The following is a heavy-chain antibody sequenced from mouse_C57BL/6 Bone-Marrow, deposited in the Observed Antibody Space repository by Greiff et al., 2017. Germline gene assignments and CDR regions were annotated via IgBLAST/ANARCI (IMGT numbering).Heavy chain of an antibody. CDR2: IYPSDSET. J-gene: IGHJ3*01. CDR3: ARPGSSSAWFAY. Sequence: VQLQQPGAELVRPGSSVKLSCKASGYTFTSYWMDWVKQRPGQGLEWIGNIYPSDSETHYNQKFKDKATLTVDKSSSTAYMQLSSLTSEDSAVYCCARPGSSSAWFAYWGQGTLVTVSA. CDR1: GYTFTSYW. D-gene: IGHD1-1*01. V-gene: IGHV1-61*01.